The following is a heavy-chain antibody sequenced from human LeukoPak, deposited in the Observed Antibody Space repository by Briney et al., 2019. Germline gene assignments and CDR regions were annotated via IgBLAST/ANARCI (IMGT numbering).Heavy chain of an antibody. J-gene: IGHJ6*04. CDR2: INQDGSEQ. V-gene: IGHV3-7*01. D-gene: IGHD3-10*01. CDR3: ASYSGNDYNGLDV. Sequence: VGSLRLSCLASGFTFSSYWMSWVRQAPGKGLEWVANINQDGSEQYYVDSVRGRFTISRDNVRNSLYLQMNSLRGEDTAVYYCASYSGNDYNGLDVWGKGTAVTVSS. CDR1: GFTFSSYW.